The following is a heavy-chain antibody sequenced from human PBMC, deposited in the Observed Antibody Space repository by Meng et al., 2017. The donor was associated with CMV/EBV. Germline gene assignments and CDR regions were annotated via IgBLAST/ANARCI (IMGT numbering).Heavy chain of an antibody. V-gene: IGHV1-18*01. CDR1: GYTVTSYG. Sequence: AAVKVSCKASGYTVTSYGINWVRQAPGQGLEWMGWISANNGNTNYAQKLQGRVTMTTDTSTSTAYMELRSLRSDDTAVYYCASETYRGNRKEFDYWGQGTLVTVSS. D-gene: IGHD3-16*01. CDR3: ASETYRGNRKEFDY. J-gene: IGHJ4*02. CDR2: ISANNGNT.